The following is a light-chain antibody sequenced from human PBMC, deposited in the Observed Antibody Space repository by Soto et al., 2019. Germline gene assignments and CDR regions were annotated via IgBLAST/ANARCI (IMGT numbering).Light chain of an antibody. CDR3: CSYAGSSTHVV. CDR1: RSDVGTYNL. CDR2: EGT. Sequence: QSVLTQPASVSGSPGESITISCTGTRSDVGTYNLVSWYQQCPGKAPKLMIYEGTKRPSGVSNRFSGSKSGNTASLTISGLQAEDEADYYCCSYAGSSTHVVFGGGTKLTVL. V-gene: IGLV2-23*01. J-gene: IGLJ2*01.